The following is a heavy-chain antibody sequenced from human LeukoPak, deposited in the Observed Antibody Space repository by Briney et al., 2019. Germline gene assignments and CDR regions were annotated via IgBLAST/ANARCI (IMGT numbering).Heavy chain of an antibody. CDR1: GGTFSSCA. CDR2: IIPIFGTA. J-gene: IGHJ5*02. CDR3: ARDLPLGYCSSTSCYKGWFDP. Sequence: SVKVSCKASGGTFSSCAISWVRNAPGQGLEWMGGIIPIFGTANYAQKFQGRVTITADESTSTAYMELSSLRSEDTAVYYCARDLPLGYCSSTSCYKGWFDPWGQGTLVTVSS. V-gene: IGHV1-69*13. D-gene: IGHD2-2*02.